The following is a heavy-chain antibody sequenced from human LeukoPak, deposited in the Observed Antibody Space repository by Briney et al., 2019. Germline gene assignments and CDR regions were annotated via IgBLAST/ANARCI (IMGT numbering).Heavy chain of an antibody. Sequence: PGRSPRLSCAASGFTTSSYAMHWVRQAPGKGVEWVAVISYDGSNKYYADSVKGRFTISRDNSKNTLYLQMNSLRAEDTAVYYCARDRSSGWYYFDYWGQGTLVTVSS. V-gene: IGHV3-30*04. J-gene: IGHJ4*02. CDR2: ISYDGSNK. D-gene: IGHD6-19*01. CDR3: ARDRSSGWYYFDY. CDR1: GFTTSSYA.